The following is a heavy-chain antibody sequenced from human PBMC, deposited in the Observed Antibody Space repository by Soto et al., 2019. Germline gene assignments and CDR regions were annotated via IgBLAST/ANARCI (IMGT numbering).Heavy chain of an antibody. CDR2: ISGSGGST. D-gene: IGHD6-19*01. CDR3: AKLIAVAYGMDV. V-gene: IGHV3-23*01. CDR1: GFTFSSYA. J-gene: IGHJ6*02. Sequence: SLRLSCAASGFTFSSYAMSWVRQAPGKGLEWVSAISGSGGSTYYADSVKGRFTISRDNSKNTLYLQMNSLRAEDTAVYYCAKLIAVAYGMDVWGQGTTVTVSS.